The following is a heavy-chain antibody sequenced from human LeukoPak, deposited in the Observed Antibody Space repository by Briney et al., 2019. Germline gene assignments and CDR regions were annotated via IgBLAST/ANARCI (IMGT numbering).Heavy chain of an antibody. J-gene: IGHJ4*02. CDR3: AKERGQWLADY. Sequence: GGSLRLSCAASGFTFSSYSMNWVRQAPGKGLEWVSYISSSSSTIYYADSVKGRFTISRDNSKNTLYLQMNSLRAEDTAVYYCAKERGQWLADYWGQGTLVTVSS. CDR1: GFTFSSYS. CDR2: ISSSSSTI. V-gene: IGHV3-48*01. D-gene: IGHD6-19*01.